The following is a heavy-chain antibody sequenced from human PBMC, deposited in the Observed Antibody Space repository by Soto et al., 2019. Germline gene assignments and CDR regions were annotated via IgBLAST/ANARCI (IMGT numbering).Heavy chain of an antibody. D-gene: IGHD2-15*01. CDR2: LYSGGGA. CDR1: GFTVGASY. V-gene: IGHV3-53*01. J-gene: IGHJ4*02. Sequence: GGSLRLSCSVSGFTVGASYMGWVRQAPGEGLEWVSVLYSGGGAYYADSVKGRFTVSRDGSKNILFLQMDSLRVEDTAVYYCARLPTPSATFDYWGQGTLVTVCS. CDR3: ARLPTPSATFDY.